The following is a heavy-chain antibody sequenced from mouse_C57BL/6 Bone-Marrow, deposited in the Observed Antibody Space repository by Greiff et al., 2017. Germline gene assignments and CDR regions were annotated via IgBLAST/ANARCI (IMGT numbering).Heavy chain of an antibody. V-gene: IGHV14-1*01. CDR1: GFNIKDYY. CDR3: TFYDGYYGYAMDY. J-gene: IGHJ4*01. D-gene: IGHD2-3*01. Sequence: EVKLMESGAELVRPGASVKLSCTASGFNIKDYYMHWVKQRPEQGLEWIGRIDPEDGDTEYAPKFQGKATMTADTSSNTAYLQLSSLTSEDTAVYYCTFYDGYYGYAMDYWGQGTSVTVSS. CDR2: IDPEDGDT.